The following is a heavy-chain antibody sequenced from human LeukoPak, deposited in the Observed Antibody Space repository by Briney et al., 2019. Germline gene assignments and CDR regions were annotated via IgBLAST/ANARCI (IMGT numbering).Heavy chain of an antibody. V-gene: IGHV4-31*03. J-gene: IGHJ4*02. D-gene: IGHD4-23*01. CDR1: GGSVSSGGNY. Sequence: SQTLSLTCSVSGGSVSSGGNYWTWIRQRPGKGLQWIGYIYDSGSTYYNPSLKSRGTISADTSKNQFSLRLDSLTAADTAVYYCARDSGYGGNFDYWGRGTLVIVSS. CDR3: ARDSGYGGNFDY. CDR2: IYDSGST.